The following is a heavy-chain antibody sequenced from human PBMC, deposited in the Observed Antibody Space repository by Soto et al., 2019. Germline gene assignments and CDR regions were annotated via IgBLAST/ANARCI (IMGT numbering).Heavy chain of an antibody. V-gene: IGHV4-31*03. CDR3: SGGMLV. CDR1: GGSINSGGYC. J-gene: IGHJ4*02. Sequence: QVQLQESGPGLVKPSQTLSLTCTVSGGSINSGGYCWSWIRQHPGKGLDWIGCISYGGSTSYTPSRQSRVTMSVGTSKNRFSLTLSSVTAADTAVYYCSGGMLVWGQGTPITVSS. CDR2: ISYGGST. D-gene: IGHD3-16*01.